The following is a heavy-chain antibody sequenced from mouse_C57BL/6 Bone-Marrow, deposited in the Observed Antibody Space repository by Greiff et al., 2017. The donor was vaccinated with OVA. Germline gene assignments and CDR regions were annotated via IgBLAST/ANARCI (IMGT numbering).Heavy chain of an antibody. CDR1: GYTFTSYG. CDR2: IYPRSGNT. J-gene: IGHJ2*01. V-gene: IGHV1-81*01. Sequence: VKLMESGAELARPGASVKLSCKASGYTFTSYGISWVKQRTGQGLEWIGEIYPRSGNTYYNEKFKGKATLTADKSSSTAYMELRSLTSEDSAVYFCASRLGRGYYFDYWGQGTTLTVSS. CDR3: ASRLGRGYYFDY. D-gene: IGHD4-1*01.